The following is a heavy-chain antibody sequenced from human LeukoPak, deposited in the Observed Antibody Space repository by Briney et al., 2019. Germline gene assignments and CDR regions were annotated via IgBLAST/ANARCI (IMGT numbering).Heavy chain of an antibody. D-gene: IGHD5-12*01. CDR2: ISGGGATT. CDR1: GFTFSSYA. J-gene: IGHJ4*02. CDR3: AKDREGLSSGYDLEYFDY. Sequence: GGSLRLSCAASGFTFSSYAMNCVRQAPGKGLEWVSAISGGGATTYYAVSVKGRFTISRDNSKNTLFLQMNSLRAEDTAVYYCAKDREGLSSGYDLEYFDYWGQGTLVTVSS. V-gene: IGHV3-23*01.